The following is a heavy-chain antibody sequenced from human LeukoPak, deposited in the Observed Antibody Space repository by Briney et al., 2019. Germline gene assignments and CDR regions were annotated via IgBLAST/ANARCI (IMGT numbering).Heavy chain of an antibody. CDR2: ISGSGGNT. V-gene: IGHV3-23*01. Sequence: GGSLRLSCAASGFTSSSYAMSWVRQAPGKGLEWVSAISGSGGNTYYADSVKGRFTISRDNSKNTLYLQMNSLRAEDTAVYYCAKYRAAADRYFDCWGQGTLVTVSS. J-gene: IGHJ4*02. D-gene: IGHD6-13*01. CDR1: GFTSSSYA. CDR3: AKYRAAADRYFDC.